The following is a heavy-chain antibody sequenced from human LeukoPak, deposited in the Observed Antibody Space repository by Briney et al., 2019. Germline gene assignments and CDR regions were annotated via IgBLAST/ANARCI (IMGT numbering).Heavy chain of an antibody. Sequence: GASVKVSCKASGYTFSSYGISWVRQAPGQGLGWMGWISAYNGNTNYAQNVQGRVTLTTETSTSTAYMELRSLRSDDTAVYYCARDRQLGSSGYYAAYWGQGTLVTVSS. D-gene: IGHD3-22*01. J-gene: IGHJ4*02. V-gene: IGHV1-18*01. CDR2: ISAYNGNT. CDR3: ARDRQLGSSGYYAAY. CDR1: GYTFSSYG.